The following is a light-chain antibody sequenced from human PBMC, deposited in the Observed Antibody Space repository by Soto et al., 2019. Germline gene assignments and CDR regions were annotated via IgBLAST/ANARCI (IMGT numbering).Light chain of an antibody. Sequence: SPGERATLSCRASQSVSSYLAWYQQKPGQAPRLLIYDAPNRATGIPARFSGSGSGTDFTLTISSLEPEDFAVYYCQQRHTFGQGTRLEIK. CDR1: QSVSSY. CDR3: QQRHT. CDR2: DAP. V-gene: IGKV3-11*01. J-gene: IGKJ5*01.